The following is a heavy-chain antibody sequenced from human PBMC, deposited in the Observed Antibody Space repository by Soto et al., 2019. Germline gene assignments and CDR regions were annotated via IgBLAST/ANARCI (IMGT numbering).Heavy chain of an antibody. CDR1: GFTFSSYW. CDR2: INSDGSST. Sequence: EVQLVESGGGLVQPGGSLRLSCAASGFTFSSYWMHWVRQAPGKRLVWVSRINSDGSSTSYADSVKGRFTIPRDNAKNTLYLQMNSLRAEDTAVYYCVRTSLVVAAATREDYWGQGTRVTVSS. J-gene: IGHJ4*02. CDR3: VRTSLVVAAATREDY. D-gene: IGHD2-15*01. V-gene: IGHV3-74*01.